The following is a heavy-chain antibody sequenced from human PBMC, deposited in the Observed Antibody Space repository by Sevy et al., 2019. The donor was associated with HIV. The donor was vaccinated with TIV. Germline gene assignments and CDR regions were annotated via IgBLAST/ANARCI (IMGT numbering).Heavy chain of an antibody. V-gene: IGHV3-23*01. CDR3: AKEDGYTVTTGYFDY. Sequence: GGSLRLSCAASRFTFNNYAMSWVRQAPGKGLEWVSVISGSDGRTYYEDSVKGRFAIARDNSKNTLYRQMNGLRGEDTAVYYCAKEDGYTVTTGYFDYWGQGTLVTVSS. D-gene: IGHD4-17*01. CDR1: RFTFNNYA. J-gene: IGHJ4*02. CDR2: ISGSDGRT.